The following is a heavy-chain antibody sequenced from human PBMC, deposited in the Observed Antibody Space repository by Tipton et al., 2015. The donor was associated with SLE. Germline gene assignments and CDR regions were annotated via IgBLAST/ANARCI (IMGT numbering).Heavy chain of an antibody. CDR2: IYYSGST. CDR1: GGSISSYY. Sequence: TLSLTCTVSGGSISSYYWSWIRQPPGKGLEWIGYIYYSGSTNYNPSLKSRVTISVDTSKNQFSLKLSSVTAADTAVYYCARGGSSWADAFDIWGQGTMVTVSS. CDR3: ARGGSSWADAFDI. V-gene: IGHV4-59*01. J-gene: IGHJ3*02. D-gene: IGHD6-13*01.